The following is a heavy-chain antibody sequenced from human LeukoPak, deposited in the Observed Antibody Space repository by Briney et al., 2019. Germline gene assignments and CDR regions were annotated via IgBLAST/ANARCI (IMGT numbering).Heavy chain of an antibody. J-gene: IGHJ6*03. D-gene: IGHD3-16*01. V-gene: IGHV4-59*01. CDR2: IYYSGST. CDR1: GGTFSSYY. CDR3: ARETSQKGAHYMDV. Sequence: PSETLSITCAVYGGTFSSYYWSWIRQPPGKGLEWIGYIYYSGSTNYNPPLTSRVTISVDTSKNQFSLKLTSVTAADTAVYYCARETSQKGAHYMDVWGKGTTVTISS.